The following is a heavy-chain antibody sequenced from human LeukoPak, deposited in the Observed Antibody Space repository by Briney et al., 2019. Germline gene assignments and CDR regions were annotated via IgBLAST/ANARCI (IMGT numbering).Heavy chain of an antibody. CDR1: GYTFTGYY. V-gene: IGHV1-2*02. CDR3: ARDMAFVWFGELFWNFDY. Sequence: GASVKLSCKTSGYTFTGYYMHWGRQAPGQGLEWMGWINPNSDGTNYAQKFQGRVTMTRDTSISTVYMELSSLRSDDTAVYYCARDMAFVWFGELFWNFDYWGQGTLVTVSS. D-gene: IGHD3-10*01. CDR2: INPNSDGT. J-gene: IGHJ4*02.